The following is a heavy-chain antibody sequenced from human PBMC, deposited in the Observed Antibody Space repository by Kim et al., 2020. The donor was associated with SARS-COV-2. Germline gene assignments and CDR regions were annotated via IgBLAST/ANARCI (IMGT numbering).Heavy chain of an antibody. J-gene: IGHJ4*02. V-gene: IGHV1-46*01. CDR3: ARDYGD. CDR2: PSGGST. Sequence: PSGGSTSYAKKFQGRVTMTRDTSTSTVYMELSSLRSEDTAVYYCARDYGDWGQGTLVTVSS. D-gene: IGHD3-16*01.